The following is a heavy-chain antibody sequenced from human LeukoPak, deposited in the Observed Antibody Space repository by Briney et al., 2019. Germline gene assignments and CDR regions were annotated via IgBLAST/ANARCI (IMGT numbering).Heavy chain of an antibody. CDR2: INHSGST. D-gene: IGHD3-10*01. V-gene: IGHV4-34*01. CDR1: GGSFSGYY. CDR3: ARSGITMVRGVIIANRVLDY. Sequence: PSENLSLTCAVYGGSFSGYYWSWIRQPPGKGLEGSGEINHSGSTNYNPSLKSRVTITVDTSKNQFSLKLSSVTAADTAVYYCARSGITMVRGVIIANRVLDYWGQGTMVTVCS. J-gene: IGHJ4*02.